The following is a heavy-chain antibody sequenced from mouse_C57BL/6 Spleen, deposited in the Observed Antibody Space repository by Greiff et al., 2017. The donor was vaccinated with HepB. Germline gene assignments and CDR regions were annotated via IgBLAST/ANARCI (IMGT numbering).Heavy chain of an antibody. V-gene: IGHV1-64*01. Sequence: QVQLKQPGAELVKPGASVKLSCKASGYTFTSYWMHWVKQRPGQGLEWMGMIHPNSGSTNYNEKLKSKATLTVDKSSSTAYLQLSSLTSEDAAVYYCARNGFYYGSSSGFDYWGQGTTLTVSS. CDR3: ARNGFYYGSSSGFDY. J-gene: IGHJ2*01. D-gene: IGHD1-1*01. CDR1: GYTFTSYW. CDR2: IHPNSGST.